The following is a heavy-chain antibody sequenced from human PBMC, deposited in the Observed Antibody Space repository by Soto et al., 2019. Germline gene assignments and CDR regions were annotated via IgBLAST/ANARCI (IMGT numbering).Heavy chain of an antibody. CDR2: ISYDGSNK. J-gene: IGHJ6*02. CDR1: GFTFSSYG. CDR3: AKDWGLRETYYYYGMDV. V-gene: IGHV3-30*18. Sequence: PVESLRLSCAASGFTFSSYGMHWVRQAPGKGLEWVAVISYDGSNKYYADSVKGRFTISRDNSKNTLYLQMNSLRAEDTAVYYCAKDWGLRETYYYYGMDVWGQGTTV. D-gene: IGHD4-17*01.